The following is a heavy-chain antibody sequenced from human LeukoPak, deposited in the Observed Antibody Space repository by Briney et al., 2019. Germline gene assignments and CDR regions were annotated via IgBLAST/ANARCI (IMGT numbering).Heavy chain of an antibody. CDR1: GYTFTGYY. CDR3: ARDHGAAVVVPAARGWFDP. D-gene: IGHD2-2*01. CDR2: INPNSGGT. Sequence: GASVKVSCKASGYTFTGYYMRWVRQAPGQGLEWMGWINPNSGGTNYAQKFQGRVTMTRDTSISTAYMELSRLRSDDTAVYYCARDHGAAVVVPAARGWFDPWGQGTLVTVSS. J-gene: IGHJ5*02. V-gene: IGHV1-2*02.